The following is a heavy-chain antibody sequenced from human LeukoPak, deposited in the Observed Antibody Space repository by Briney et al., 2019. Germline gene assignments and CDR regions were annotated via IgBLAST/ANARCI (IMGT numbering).Heavy chain of an antibody. Sequence: ASVKVSCKASGYTFTSYDINWVRQATGQGLEWMGWMNPNSGDTAYAQKFQGRVAMTRDTSINIAYMELSNLRSEDTAVYYCARGLGDYYDTGDFYYAVPAHWGQGTLVTVSS. D-gene: IGHD3-22*01. CDR1: GYTFTSYD. J-gene: IGHJ4*02. CDR3: ARGLGDYYDTGDFYYAVPAH. V-gene: IGHV1-8*01. CDR2: MNPNSGDT.